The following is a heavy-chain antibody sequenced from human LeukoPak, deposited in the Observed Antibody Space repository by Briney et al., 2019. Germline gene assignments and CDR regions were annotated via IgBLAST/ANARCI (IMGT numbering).Heavy chain of an antibody. CDR1: GGSISSRSYY. V-gene: IGHV4-39*01. D-gene: IGHD6-19*01. CDR3: ARIRGQWLGLDY. Sequence: PSETLSLTCTVSGGSISSRSYYWGWIRQPPGKGLEWIGSMSYGGSTYYNPSLKSRVTMSVDTSKNQVSLKLSSVTAADTAVYYCARIRGQWLGLDYWGQGTLVTVSS. J-gene: IGHJ4*02. CDR2: MSYGGST.